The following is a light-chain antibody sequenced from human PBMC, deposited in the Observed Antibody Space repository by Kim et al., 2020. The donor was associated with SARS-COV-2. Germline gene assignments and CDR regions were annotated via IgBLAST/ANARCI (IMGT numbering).Light chain of an antibody. CDR2: WAS. V-gene: IGKV4-1*01. Sequence: RATINCKASQSILYSSNNKNYLAWYQQRPGQPPKLLIYWASTRQSGVPDRFSGGGSGTDFTLTISSLQAEDVAVYYCQQFYSTPLTFGGGTKVEI. J-gene: IGKJ4*01. CDR1: QSILYSSNNKNY. CDR3: QQFYSTPLT.